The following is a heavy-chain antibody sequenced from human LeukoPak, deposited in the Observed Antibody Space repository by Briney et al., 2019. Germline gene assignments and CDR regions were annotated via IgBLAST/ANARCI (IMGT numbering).Heavy chain of an antibody. CDR2: IYYSGST. D-gene: IGHD3-10*01. Sequence: SETLSLTCIVSGGSISSYYWSWIRQPPGKGLEWIGYIYYSGSTNYNPSLKSRVTISVDTSKNQFSLKLSSVTAADTAVYYCARALSSGSYSSDYWGQGTLVTVSS. J-gene: IGHJ4*02. CDR1: GGSISSYY. V-gene: IGHV4-59*08. CDR3: ARALSSGSYSSDY.